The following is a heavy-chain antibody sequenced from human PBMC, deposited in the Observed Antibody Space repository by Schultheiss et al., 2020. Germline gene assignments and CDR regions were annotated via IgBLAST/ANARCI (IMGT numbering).Heavy chain of an antibody. J-gene: IGHJ4*02. CDR3: AKGSYGSGI. V-gene: IGHV3-23*01. D-gene: IGHD3-10*01. Sequence: GGSLRLSCAASGFTFSSYWMSWVRQAPGKGLEWVSTISGSGGSAYFADSVKGRFTISRDNSKNTLYLQMNSLRAEDTAVYYCAKGSYGSGIWGQGTLVTVSS. CDR2: ISGSGGSA. CDR1: GFTFSSYW.